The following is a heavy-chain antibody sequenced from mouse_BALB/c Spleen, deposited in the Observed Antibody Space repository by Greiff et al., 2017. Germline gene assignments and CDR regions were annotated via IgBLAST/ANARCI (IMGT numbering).Heavy chain of an antibody. CDR3: ASPTVKGGYYFDY. Sequence: EVKLVESGGDLVKPGGSLKLSCAASGFTFSSYGMSWVRQTPDKRLEWVATISSGGSYTYYPDSVKGRFTISRDNAKNTLYLQMSSLKSEDTAMYYCASPTVKGGYYFDYWGQGTTLTVSS. D-gene: IGHD1-1*01. J-gene: IGHJ2*01. V-gene: IGHV5-6*01. CDR2: ISSGGSYT. CDR1: GFTFSSYG.